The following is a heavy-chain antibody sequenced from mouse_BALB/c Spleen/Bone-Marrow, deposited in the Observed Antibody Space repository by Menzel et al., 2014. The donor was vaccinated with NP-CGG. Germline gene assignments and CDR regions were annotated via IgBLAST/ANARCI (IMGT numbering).Heavy chain of an antibody. CDR2: INDGGSYT. CDR3: ARDGNFAMDY. CDR1: GFTFSDYY. D-gene: IGHD2-1*01. Sequence: EVMLVESGGGLVKPGGSLKLSCAVSGFTFSDYYMYWVRQNPEKRLEWVATINDGGSYTYYPDSVKGRFTISRDNAKNNLYLQMSRLKSEDTAMYYCARDGNFAMDYWGQGTSVTVSS. J-gene: IGHJ4*01. V-gene: IGHV5-4*02.